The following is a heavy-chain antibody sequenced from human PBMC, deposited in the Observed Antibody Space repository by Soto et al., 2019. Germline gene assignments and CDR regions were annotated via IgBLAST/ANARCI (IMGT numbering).Heavy chain of an antibody. D-gene: IGHD5-18*01. CDR2: IIPIFGTA. J-gene: IGHJ6*02. V-gene: IGHV1-69*12. CDR1: GGTFSSYA. Sequence: QVQLAQSGAEVKKPGSSVKVSCKSSGGTFSSYAISWVRQAPGQGLEWMGGIIPIFGTADYAQKFQGRVTITADESTSTAYMELSSLRSEDTAVYYCASSAMDHYYYGMDVWGQGTTVTVSS. CDR3: ASSAMDHYYYGMDV.